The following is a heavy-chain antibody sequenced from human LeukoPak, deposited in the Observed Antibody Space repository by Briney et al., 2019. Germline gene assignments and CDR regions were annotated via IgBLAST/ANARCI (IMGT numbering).Heavy chain of an antibody. CDR1: GFPFSSYW. V-gene: IGHV3-7*03. CDR2: INHNGNVN. D-gene: IGHD5-24*01. CDR3: AKAGTRDGYNPGEN. Sequence: PGGSLRLSCVASGFPFSSYWMTWARQAPGKGLEWVASINHNGNVNYYVDSVKGRFTISRDNAKNSLYLQMNSLGAEDTALYYCAKAGTRDGYNPGENWGQGTLVTVSS. J-gene: IGHJ4*02.